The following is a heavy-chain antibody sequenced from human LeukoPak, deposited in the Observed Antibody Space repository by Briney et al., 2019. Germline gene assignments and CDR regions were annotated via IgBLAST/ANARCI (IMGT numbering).Heavy chain of an antibody. CDR1: GYTFTSYY. D-gene: IGHD5-18*01. V-gene: IGHV1-46*01. CDR3: ARDSPWIQLWNPVYYFDY. CDR2: INPSGGST. Sequence: GASVKVSCKASGYTFTSYYMHWVRQAPGQGLEWMGIINPSGGSTSYAQKFQGRDTMTRDTSTSTVYMELSSLRSEDTAVYYCARDSPWIQLWNPVYYFDYWGQGTLVTVSS. J-gene: IGHJ4*02.